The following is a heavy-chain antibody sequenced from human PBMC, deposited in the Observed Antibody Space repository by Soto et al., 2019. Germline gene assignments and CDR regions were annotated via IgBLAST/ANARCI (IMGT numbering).Heavy chain of an antibody. Sequence: GEALKISCKGSGYSFTSYWISWVRQMPGKGLEWMGRIDPSDSYTNYSPSFQGHVTISADKSISTAYLQWSSLRAEDTAVYYCAKEGHHYDILTGYRSYYGMDVWGQGTTVTVSS. CDR1: GYSFTSYW. CDR3: AKEGHHYDILTGYRSYYGMDV. D-gene: IGHD3-9*01. J-gene: IGHJ6*02. V-gene: IGHV5-10-1*01. CDR2: IDPSDSYT.